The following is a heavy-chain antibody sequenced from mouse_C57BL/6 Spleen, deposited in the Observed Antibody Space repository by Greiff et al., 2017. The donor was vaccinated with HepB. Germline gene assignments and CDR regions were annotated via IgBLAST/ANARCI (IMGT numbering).Heavy chain of an antibody. J-gene: IGHJ3*01. CDR2: IHPNSGST. CDR1: GYTFTSYW. Sequence: QVQLQQSGAELVKPGASVKLSCKASGYTFTSYWMHWVKQRPGQGLEWIGMIHPNSGSTNYNEKFKSKATLTVDKSSSTAYMQLSSLTSEDSAVYYCAGANWVPGAYWGQGTLVTVSA. D-gene: IGHD4-1*01. CDR3: AGANWVPGAY. V-gene: IGHV1-64*01.